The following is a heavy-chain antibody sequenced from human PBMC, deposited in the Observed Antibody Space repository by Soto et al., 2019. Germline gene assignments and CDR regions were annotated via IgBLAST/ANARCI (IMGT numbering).Heavy chain of an antibody. J-gene: IGHJ4*01. V-gene: IGHV1-69*04. CDR2: IIPILGIA. Sequence: SVKVSCKASGGTFSSYTISWVRQAPGQGLEWMGRIIPILGIANYAQKFQGRVTITADKSTSTAYMELSSLRSEDTAVYYCARDQQVGYCSSTSCYAGQFDYWG. CDR1: GGTFSSYT. CDR3: ARDQQVGYCSSTSCYAGQFDY. D-gene: IGHD2-2*01.